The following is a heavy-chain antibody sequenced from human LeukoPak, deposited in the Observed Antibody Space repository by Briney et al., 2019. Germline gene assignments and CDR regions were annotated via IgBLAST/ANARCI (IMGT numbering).Heavy chain of an antibody. Sequence: SETLSLTCSVYGGSISSYYSSWIRQPPGKGLEWIGYIYYSGSTNYNPSLKSRVTISVDTSKNQFSLKLSSVTAADTAVYYCARPQQSFDYAFVIWGQWTMVTVSS. CDR2: IYYSGST. CDR1: GGSISSYY. V-gene: IGHV4-59*08. J-gene: IGHJ3*02. CDR3: ARPQQSFDYAFVI. D-gene: IGHD3-9*01.